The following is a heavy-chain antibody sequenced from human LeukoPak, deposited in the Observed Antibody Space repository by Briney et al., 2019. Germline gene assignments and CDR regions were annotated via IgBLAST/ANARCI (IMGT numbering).Heavy chain of an antibody. D-gene: IGHD2-2*01. CDR3: ARDLAIVVVPAAHYYYYGMDV. J-gene: IGHJ6*02. Sequence: SVKVSCTASGGTFSSYAISWVRQAPGQGLEWMGGIIPIFGTANYAQKFQGRVTITADESTSTAYMELSSLRSEDTAVYYCARDLAIVVVPAAHYYYYGMDVWGQGTTVTVSS. V-gene: IGHV1-69*01. CDR1: GGTFSSYA. CDR2: IIPIFGTA.